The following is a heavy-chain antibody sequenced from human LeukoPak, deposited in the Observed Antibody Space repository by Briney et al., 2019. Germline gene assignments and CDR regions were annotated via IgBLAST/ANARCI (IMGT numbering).Heavy chain of an antibody. Sequence: PSETLSLTCTVSGGSISSYYWSWIRQPPGKGLEWIGYIYYSGSTNYNPSLKSRVTISVDTSKNQFSLKLSSVTAADTAVYYCARQSSRQHDAFDIWGQGTMVTVSS. CDR2: IYYSGST. J-gene: IGHJ3*02. V-gene: IGHV4-59*08. D-gene: IGHD2-15*01. CDR1: GGSISSYY. CDR3: ARQSSRQHDAFDI.